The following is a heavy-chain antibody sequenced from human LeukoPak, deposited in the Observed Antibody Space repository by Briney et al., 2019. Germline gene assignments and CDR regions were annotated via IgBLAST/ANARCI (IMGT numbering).Heavy chain of an antibody. D-gene: IGHD3-10*01. CDR1: GFTFSSYA. CDR2: LSGSGGST. J-gene: IGHJ4*02. CDR3: AKDLPRGITMVWGTLDY. V-gene: IGHV3-23*01. Sequence: PGGSLRLSCVVSGFTFSSYAMSWVRQAPGKGLEWVSALSGSGGSTYYADSVKGRFTISRDNSKNTLYLQMNSLRAEDTAVYYCAKDLPRGITMVWGTLDYWGQGTLVTVSS.